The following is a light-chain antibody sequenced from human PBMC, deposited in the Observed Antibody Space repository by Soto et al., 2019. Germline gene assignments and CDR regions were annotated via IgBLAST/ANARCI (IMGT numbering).Light chain of an antibody. Sequence: EIVLTQSPGTLSFSPGERATLSCRASQSVSSDYLAWYQQKPGQAPRLLIYDASSRAAGVPDRVTGGGSGTDFTLTISGLEPDDFALYFCQQYERPPFAFGQGTKLEIK. CDR3: QQYERPPFA. CDR2: DAS. J-gene: IGKJ2*01. CDR1: QSVSSDY. V-gene: IGKV3-20*01.